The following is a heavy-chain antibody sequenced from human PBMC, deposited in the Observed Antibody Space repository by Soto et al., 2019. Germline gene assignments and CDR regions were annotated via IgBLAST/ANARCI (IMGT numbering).Heavy chain of an antibody. Sequence: PGGSLRLSCAASGFRFDNAWMTWVRQAPGKGLEWVGRIKTKTDDETTDYAAPVKGRFTISRDDSINMLYLQMNSLKTEDTAVYFCTTLFYYYDSNSYWGPGTLVTVSS. CDR1: GFRFDNAW. D-gene: IGHD3-22*01. CDR3: TTLFYYYDSNSY. V-gene: IGHV3-15*07. CDR2: IKTKTDDETT. J-gene: IGHJ4*02.